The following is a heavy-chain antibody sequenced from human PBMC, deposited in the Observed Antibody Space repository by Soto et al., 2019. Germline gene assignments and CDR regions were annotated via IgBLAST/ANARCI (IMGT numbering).Heavy chain of an antibody. Sequence: EVQLVESGGDSVQPGGSLRLSCSAAGFSFDEYAMQWVRQAPGRGLEWVSGLIWNGVSIGYADSVKGRFTISRDNVANFLYLQMNSLRAEDTALYYCVKDGVEVRALGGLHYWGQGTLVTGSS. CDR3: VKDGVEVRALGGLHY. D-gene: IGHD2-21*01. V-gene: IGHV3-9*01. J-gene: IGHJ4*02. CDR1: GFSFDEYA. CDR2: LIWNGVSI.